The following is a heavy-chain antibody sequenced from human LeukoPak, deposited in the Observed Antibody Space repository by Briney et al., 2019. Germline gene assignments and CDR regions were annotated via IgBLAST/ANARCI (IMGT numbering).Heavy chain of an antibody. CDR2: IYYSGST. CDR3: ASINYDILTGYQTGNFDY. J-gene: IGHJ4*02. Sequence: PSETLSLTCTVSGGSTSSGDYYWSWIRQPPGKGLEWIGYIYYSGSTYYNPSLKSRVTISVDTSKNQFSLKLSSVTAADTAVYYCASINYDILTGYQTGNFDYWGQGTLVTVSS. D-gene: IGHD3-9*01. V-gene: IGHV4-30-4*08. CDR1: GGSTSSGDYY.